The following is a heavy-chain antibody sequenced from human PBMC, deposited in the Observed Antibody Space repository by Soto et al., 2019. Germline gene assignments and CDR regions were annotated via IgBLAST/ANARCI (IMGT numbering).Heavy chain of an antibody. CDR3: ARVSYYYDSSGRFDEIDY. V-gene: IGHV3-23*01. CDR1: GFNFRIYA. D-gene: IGHD3-22*01. J-gene: IGHJ4*02. Sequence: GGSLRLSCAASGFNFRIYAMNWVRQAPEKGLEWVSAISGGGGSTNYADSVKGRFTISRDNSKNTVFLQMNGLRVEDTAVYYCARVSYYYDSSGRFDEIDYWGQGTLVTVSS. CDR2: ISGGGGST.